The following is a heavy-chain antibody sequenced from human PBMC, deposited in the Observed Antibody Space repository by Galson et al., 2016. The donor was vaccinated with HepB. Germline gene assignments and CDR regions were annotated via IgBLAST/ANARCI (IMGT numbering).Heavy chain of an antibody. CDR1: GFTFGHAW. V-gene: IGHV3-15*01. D-gene: IGHD6-19*01. CDR2: LKRNTDGGTA. J-gene: IGHJ4*02. Sequence: SLRLSCAASGFTFGHAWMDWVRQAPGKGLEWVGRLKRNTDGGTADYAAPVKGRFTISRDDSKDTLYLQMNSPQTEDTGVYFCTREGISSSGWFGNFDSWGQGTLVTVSS. CDR3: TREGISSSGWFGNFDS.